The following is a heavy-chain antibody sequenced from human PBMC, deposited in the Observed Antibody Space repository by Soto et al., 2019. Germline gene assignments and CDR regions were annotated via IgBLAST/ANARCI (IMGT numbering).Heavy chain of an antibody. V-gene: IGHV2-5*02. CDR2: IYWDDVK. CDR3: AVTEGFGDDLQH. Sequence: QITLKESGLTLVKPTQTLTLTCTFSGVSLSTSGVGVGWIRQPPGKALEWLAVIYWDDVKWYTPSLKSRVTLTKDTSKNRVVLTMTNTYPVDTATYYWAVTEGFGDDLQHWGQGSRVTVSS. D-gene: IGHD3-10*01. CDR1: GVSLSTSGVG. J-gene: IGHJ1*01.